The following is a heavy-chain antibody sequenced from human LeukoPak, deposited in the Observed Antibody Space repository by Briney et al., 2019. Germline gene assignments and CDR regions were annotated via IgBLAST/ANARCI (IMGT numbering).Heavy chain of an antibody. V-gene: IGHV3-48*02. J-gene: IGHJ4*02. Sequence: PGGSLRLSCAASEFTFNSYSMNWVRQAPGKGLEWISFISSGSSTIYYADSVRGRFIISRDNAKNSLYLQTNSLRDEDTALYYCARGRAPHDYWGQGTLVTVSS. CDR3: ARGRAPHDY. CDR2: ISSGSSTI. CDR1: EFTFNSYS.